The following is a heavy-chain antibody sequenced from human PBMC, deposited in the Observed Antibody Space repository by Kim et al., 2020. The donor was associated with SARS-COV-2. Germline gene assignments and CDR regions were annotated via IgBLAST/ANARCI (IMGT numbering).Heavy chain of an antibody. Sequence: SETLSLTCSVSGGSISSYYWSWIRQPPGKGLEWIGYIHYIGSTNYNPSLKSRVTISVDTSKNQFSLKLSSVTAADTAVYHCARLGMNWFDPWGQGTLVTV. J-gene: IGHJ5*02. CDR2: IHYIGST. V-gene: IGHV4-59*08. CDR1: GGSISSYY. CDR3: ARLGMNWFDP.